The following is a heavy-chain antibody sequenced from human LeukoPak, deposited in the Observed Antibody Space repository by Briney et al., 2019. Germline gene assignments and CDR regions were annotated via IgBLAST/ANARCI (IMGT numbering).Heavy chain of an antibody. J-gene: IGHJ4*02. CDR3: AKSPSGEWLLAPSEFDY. CDR1: GFTFSSYA. Sequence: GGSLRLSCAASGFTFSSYAMSWVRQAPGKGLEWVSAISGSGGSTYYADSVKGRFTISRDNSKNTLYLQMNSLRAEDTAVYYCAKSPSGEWLLAPSEFDYWGQGTLVTVSS. CDR2: ISGSGGST. D-gene: IGHD3-10*01. V-gene: IGHV3-23*01.